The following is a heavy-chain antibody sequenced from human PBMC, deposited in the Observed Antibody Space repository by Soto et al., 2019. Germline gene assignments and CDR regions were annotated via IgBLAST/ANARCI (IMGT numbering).Heavy chain of an antibody. CDR2: IIPIFGTA. Sequence: SVKVSCKASGGTFSSYAISWVRQAPGQGLEWMGGIIPIFGTANYAQKFQGRVTITADESTSTAYMELSSLRSEDTAVYYCARHSYYDFWSGQKALYYYYGMDVWGQGTTVTVSS. CDR3: ARHSYYDFWSGQKALYYYYGMDV. D-gene: IGHD3-3*01. V-gene: IGHV1-69*13. J-gene: IGHJ6*02. CDR1: GGTFSSYA.